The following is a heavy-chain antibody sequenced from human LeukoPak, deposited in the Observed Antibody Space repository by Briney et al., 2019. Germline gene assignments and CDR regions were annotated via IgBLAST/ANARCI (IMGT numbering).Heavy chain of an antibody. V-gene: IGHV3-23*01. D-gene: IGHD2-2*01. CDR3: ARVVPASYAFDI. CDR1: GFTFSSYA. CDR2: ISGSGGST. Sequence: GGSLRLSCAASGFTFSSYAMSWVRQAPGKGMEWVSAISGSGGSTYYADSVKGRFTISRDNSKNTLYLQMNSLRAEDTAVYYCARVVPASYAFDIWGQGTMVTVSS. J-gene: IGHJ3*02.